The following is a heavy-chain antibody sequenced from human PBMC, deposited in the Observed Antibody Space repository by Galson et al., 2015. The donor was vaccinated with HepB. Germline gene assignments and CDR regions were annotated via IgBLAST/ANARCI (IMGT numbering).Heavy chain of an antibody. D-gene: IGHD5/OR15-5a*01. CDR2: IVVGSGNT. CDR3: AADGGSTGPIDY. CDR1: GFTFTSSA. Sequence: SVTVSCKASGFTFTSSAVQWVRQARGQRLEWIGWIVVGSGNTNYAQKFQERVTITRDMSTSTAYMELSSLRSEDTAVYYCAADGGSTGPIDYRGQGTLVTVSS. J-gene: IGHJ4*02. V-gene: IGHV1-58*01.